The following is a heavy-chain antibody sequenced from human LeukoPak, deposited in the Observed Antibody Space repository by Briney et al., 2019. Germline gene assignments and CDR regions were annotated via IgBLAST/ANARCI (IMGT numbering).Heavy chain of an antibody. J-gene: IGHJ4*02. CDR2: IKQDGSER. V-gene: IGHV3-7*01. D-gene: IGHD1-7*01. CDR3: ASRAGKPGNTPWCFDY. Sequence: GGSLRLSCAASGFTFSNYWMTWVRQAPGKGPEWVANIKQDGSERKYVDSVKGRFTIARDNTKNSLYLQMTSLRGEDTAVYYCASRAGKPGNTPWCFDYWGQGALVTVSS. CDR1: GFTFSNYW.